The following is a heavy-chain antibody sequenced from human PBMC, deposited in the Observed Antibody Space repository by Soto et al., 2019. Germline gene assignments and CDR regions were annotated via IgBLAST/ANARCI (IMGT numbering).Heavy chain of an antibody. J-gene: IGHJ5*02. V-gene: IGHV4-31*03. CDR3: AREDGTKTRPNNWFDP. Sequence: QVQLQESGPGLVKPSQTLSLTCTVSGGSISSGGYYWSWIRQHPGKGLEWIGYIYYSGSTYYNPSLKSRVTISVDTSKNQFSLKLSSVTAADTAVYYCAREDGTKTRPNNWFDPWGQGTLVTASS. D-gene: IGHD1-1*01. CDR2: IYYSGST. CDR1: GGSISSGGYY.